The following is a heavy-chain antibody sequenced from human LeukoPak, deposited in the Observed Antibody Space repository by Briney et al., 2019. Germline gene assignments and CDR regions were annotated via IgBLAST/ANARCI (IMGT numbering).Heavy chain of an antibody. CDR3: ARGSNNHYFDY. CDR2: MNPNSGNT. V-gene: IGHV1-8*01. J-gene: IGHJ4*02. Sequence: ASVKVSCKASGYTFTSYDINWVRQATGQGLEWMGWMNPNSGNTGYAQKFQGRVTMTRDMSTSTVYMELSSLRSEDTAVYYCARGSNNHYFDYWGQGTLVTVSS. D-gene: IGHD1/OR15-1a*01. CDR1: GYTFTSYD.